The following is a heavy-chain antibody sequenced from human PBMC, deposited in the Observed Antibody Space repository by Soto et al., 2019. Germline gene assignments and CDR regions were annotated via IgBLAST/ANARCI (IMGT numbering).Heavy chain of an antibody. CDR1: GGTFSSHA. CDR3: ASRCSSTSCYSYNWFDP. V-gene: IGHV1-69*01. CDR2: IIPIFGTA. J-gene: IGHJ5*02. D-gene: IGHD2-2*01. Sequence: QVQLVQSGAEVKKPGSSVKVSCKASGGTFSSHAISWVRQAPGQGLEWMGGIIPIFGTANYAQKFQGRVTITADESTSIAYMELSSLRSEDTAVYYCASRCSSTSCYSYNWFDPWGQGTLVTVSS.